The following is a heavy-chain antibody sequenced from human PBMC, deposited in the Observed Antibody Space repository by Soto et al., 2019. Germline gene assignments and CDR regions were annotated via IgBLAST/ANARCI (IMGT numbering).Heavy chain of an antibody. J-gene: IGHJ4*01. V-gene: IGHV3-64D*06. CDR2: ISINGGST. Sequence: GGSLRLSCSASGFTFSIYAMHWVRQAPGKGLEYVSSISINGGSTHYADSVKGRFTISRDNSKNTQYLQMSSLRADDTALYYCVKGEYYYDSSGYYPFDYWGHGTLVTVSS. D-gene: IGHD3-22*01. CDR3: VKGEYYYDSSGYYPFDY. CDR1: GFTFSIYA.